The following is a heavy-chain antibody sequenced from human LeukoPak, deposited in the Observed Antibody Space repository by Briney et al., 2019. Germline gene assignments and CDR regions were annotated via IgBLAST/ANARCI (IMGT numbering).Heavy chain of an antibody. CDR1: GFTFSTFA. CDR2: IFPSGGEI. J-gene: IGHJ4*02. D-gene: IGHD4-17*01. V-gene: IGHV3-23*01. CDR3: AKDLDHDYDDYGLDY. Sequence: GGSLRLSCAASGFTFSTFAMIWVRQPPGKGLEWVSSIFPSGGEIHYADSVRGRFTISRDNSKNTLYLQMNSLRAEDTALYYCAKDLDHDYDDYGLDYWGQGTLVTVSS.